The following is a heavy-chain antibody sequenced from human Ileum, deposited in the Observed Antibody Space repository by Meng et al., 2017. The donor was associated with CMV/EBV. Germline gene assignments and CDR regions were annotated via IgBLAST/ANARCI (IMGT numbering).Heavy chain of an antibody. CDR1: GFTFSDHW. Sequence: SGFTFSDHWMDWARQAPGKGLEWVGRSKSKASSYTTEYAASVKGRFTISRDNSENTVYLQMNSLRPEDTAVYYCTKDVWSGHWWFHWGQGTLVTVSS. CDR2: SKSKASSYTT. J-gene: IGHJ4*02. CDR3: TKDVWSGHWWFH. D-gene: IGHD3-3*01. V-gene: IGHV3-72*01.